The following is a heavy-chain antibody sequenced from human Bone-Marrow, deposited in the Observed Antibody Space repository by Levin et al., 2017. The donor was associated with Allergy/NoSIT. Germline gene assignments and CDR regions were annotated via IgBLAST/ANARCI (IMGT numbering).Heavy chain of an antibody. CDR3: AKRSRDYNYDGSAYHLNFDS. J-gene: IGHJ4*02. Sequence: PGESLKISCAASGFTFSSFAMSWVRQSPGKGLEWISSIGSSSDFIYYADSVKGRFTVSRDNSKNTVSLQLNSLRADDTAVYFCAKRSRDYNYDGSAYHLNFDSWGQGTRVTVSS. CDR1: GFTFSSFA. V-gene: IGHV3-23*01. CDR2: IGSSSDFI. D-gene: IGHD3-16*01.